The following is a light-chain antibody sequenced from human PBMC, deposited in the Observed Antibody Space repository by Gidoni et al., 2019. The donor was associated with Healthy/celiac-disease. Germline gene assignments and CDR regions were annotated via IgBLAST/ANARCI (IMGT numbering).Light chain of an antibody. CDR2: VAS. V-gene: IGKV3-15*01. J-gene: IGKJ4*01. Sequence: ELVRTQSPATLSVAPGERATLSSRASQRVRSNLAWYQQKPGQAPRLLIYVASTRATGIPARFSGSGSGTEFTLTISSLQSEDFAVYYCQQYNNWPLTFGGGTKVEIK. CDR1: QRVRSN. CDR3: QQYNNWPLT.